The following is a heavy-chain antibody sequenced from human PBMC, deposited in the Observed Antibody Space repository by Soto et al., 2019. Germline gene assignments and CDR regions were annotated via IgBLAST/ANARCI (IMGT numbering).Heavy chain of an antibody. J-gene: IGHJ3*02. D-gene: IGHD6-19*01. CDR3: ARVRGGYLRFDAFDI. V-gene: IGHV1-46*03. Sequence: ASVKVSCKASGYTFTSYYMHWVRQAPGQGLEWMGIINPSGGSTSYAQKFQGRVTMTRDTSTSTVYMELSSLRSEDTAVYYCARVRGGYLRFDAFDIWGQGTMVTVSS. CDR1: GYTFTSYY. CDR2: INPSGGST.